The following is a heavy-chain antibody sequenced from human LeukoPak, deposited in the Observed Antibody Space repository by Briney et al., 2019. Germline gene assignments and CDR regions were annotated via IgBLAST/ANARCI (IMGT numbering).Heavy chain of an antibody. V-gene: IGHV3-74*01. CDR3: AGVRHCSHGACYSAFDL. J-gene: IGHJ3*01. Sequence: GGSLRLSCAASGFTLSTYWMHWVRQAPGKGLVWVSRFNSDGRSTSYAESVKGRFTISRDNAKNTVYLQMNSLRAEDTAVYYCAGVRHCSHGACYSAFDLWGQGTMVTVSS. CDR2: FNSDGRST. D-gene: IGHD2-15*01. CDR1: GFTLSTYW.